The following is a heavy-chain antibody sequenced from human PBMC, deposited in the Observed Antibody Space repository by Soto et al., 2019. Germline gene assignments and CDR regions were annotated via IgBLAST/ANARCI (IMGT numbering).Heavy chain of an antibody. CDR3: ARHYYYDSSYYYPTITHLPLDS. Sequence: PGESLKISCQGSGYSFTSDWIAWVRQMPVKGLEWMGIIYPGDSDTRYSPSFQGQVTISADKSISTAYLQWNSLKASDTAMYFCARHYYYDSSYYYPTITHLPLDSWGQGTLVTVAS. D-gene: IGHD3-22*01. CDR1: GYSFTSDW. CDR2: IYPGDSDT. J-gene: IGHJ4*02. V-gene: IGHV5-51*01.